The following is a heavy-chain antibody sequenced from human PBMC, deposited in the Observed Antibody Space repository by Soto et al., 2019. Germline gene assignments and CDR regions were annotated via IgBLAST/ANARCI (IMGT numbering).Heavy chain of an antibody. CDR2: ISYDGSNK. CDR1: GFTFSSYG. V-gene: IGHV3-30*18. J-gene: IGHJ4*02. CDR3: AKDAGGGVSSSWLQKLGLFDY. D-gene: IGHD6-13*01. Sequence: PGGSLRLSCAASGFTFSSYGMHWVRQAPGKGLEWVAVISYDGSNKYYADSVKGRFTISRDNSKNTLYLQMNSLRAEDTAVYYCAKDAGGGVSSSWLQKLGLFDYWGQGTLVTVS.